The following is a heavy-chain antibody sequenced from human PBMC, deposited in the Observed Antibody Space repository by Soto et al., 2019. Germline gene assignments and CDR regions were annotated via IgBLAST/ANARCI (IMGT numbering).Heavy chain of an antibody. CDR3: ARGGGYCGTTSCYTYFFDY. D-gene: IGHD2-2*01. J-gene: IGHJ4*02. CDR2: IHYSGTT. Sequence: SETLSLTCTVSGDSVSSGSYYWSWIRQPPGKGLEWIAYIHYSGTTNYNPSLKSRVTISVDTSKNQFSLKLTYVTAADTAMFYCARGGGYCGTTSCYTYFFDYWGQGALVTVSS. CDR1: GDSVSSGSYY. V-gene: IGHV4-61*01.